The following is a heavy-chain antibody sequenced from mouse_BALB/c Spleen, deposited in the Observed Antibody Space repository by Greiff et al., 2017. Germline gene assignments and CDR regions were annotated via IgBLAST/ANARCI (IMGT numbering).Heavy chain of an antibody. CDR2: IWGDGGT. Sequence: QVQLQQSGPGLVAPSQSLSITCTVSGFSLTGYGVNWVRQPPGKGLEWLGMIWGDGGTDYNSALKSRLSISKDNSKSQVFLKMNSLQTDDTARYYCARDSSQYYYAMDYWGQGTSVTVSS. V-gene: IGHV2-6-7*01. CDR3: ARDSSQYYYAMDY. CDR1: GFSLTGYG. D-gene: IGHD1-1*01. J-gene: IGHJ4*01.